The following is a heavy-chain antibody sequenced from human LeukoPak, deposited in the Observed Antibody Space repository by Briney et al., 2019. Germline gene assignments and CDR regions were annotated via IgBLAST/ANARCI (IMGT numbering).Heavy chain of an antibody. J-gene: IGHJ4*02. D-gene: IGHD6-13*01. CDR2: ISSSSYTI. V-gene: IGHV3-48*02. Sequence: GGSLRLSCAASGFTFSSYSMNWVRQAPGKGLEWVSYISSSSYTIYYADSVKGRFTISRDNAKNSLYLQMNSLRDEDTAVYYCARDLAPSSSWYFDYWGQGTLVTVSS. CDR3: ARDLAPSSSWYFDY. CDR1: GFTFSSYS.